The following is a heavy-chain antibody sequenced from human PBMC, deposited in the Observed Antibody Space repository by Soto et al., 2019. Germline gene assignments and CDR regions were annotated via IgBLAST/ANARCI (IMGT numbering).Heavy chain of an antibody. Sequence: LRLSCAASGXIFRTYGMHWVRQAPGKGLEWVALILNDGSSEYYADSVKGRFTISRDNSKNMLYLQMNSLRVEDTAMYYCANGRYSSPPGMDVWGQGTTVTASS. CDR3: ANGRYSSPPGMDV. J-gene: IGHJ6*02. D-gene: IGHD2-15*01. CDR1: GXIFRTYG. CDR2: ILNDGSSE. V-gene: IGHV3-30*18.